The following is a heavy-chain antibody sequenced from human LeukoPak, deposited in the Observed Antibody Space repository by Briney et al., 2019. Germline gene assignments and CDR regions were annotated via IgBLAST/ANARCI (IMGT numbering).Heavy chain of an antibody. Sequence: GGSLRLSCVVSGFSVGTTYMSWVRQAPGKGPEWVSVVYTGGGTDHADSVKGRFTISRDNSKNTLSLQMNSLRVEDTAIYYCTRSGYRHPYHFDSWGQGTLVTVSS. CDR2: VYTGGGT. D-gene: IGHD3-22*01. CDR3: TRSGYRHPYHFDS. V-gene: IGHV3-53*01. J-gene: IGHJ4*02. CDR1: GFSVGTTY.